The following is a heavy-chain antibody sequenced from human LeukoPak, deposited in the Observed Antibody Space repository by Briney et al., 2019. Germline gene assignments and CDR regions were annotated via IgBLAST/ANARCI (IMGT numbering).Heavy chain of an antibody. CDR2: ISSSSSTI. D-gene: IGHD6-19*01. V-gene: IGHV3-48*01. Sequence: PGGSLRLSCAASGFTFSSYSMNWVRQAPGKGLEWVSYISSSSSTIYYADSVKGRFTISRDNAKNSLYLQMNSLRAEDTAVYYCAREDSSGWQDAWDDAFDIWGQGTMVTVSS. CDR3: AREDSSGWQDAWDDAFDI. J-gene: IGHJ3*02. CDR1: GFTFSSYS.